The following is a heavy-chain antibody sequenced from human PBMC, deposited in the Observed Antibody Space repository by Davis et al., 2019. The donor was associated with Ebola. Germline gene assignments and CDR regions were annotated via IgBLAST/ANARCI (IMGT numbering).Heavy chain of an antibody. CDR1: GGSISSGDYY. V-gene: IGHV4-30-4*01. D-gene: IGHD2-2*01. J-gene: IGHJ4*02. CDR2: IYYSGST. CDR3: ARAVDCSSSSCPYDY. Sequence: SETLSLTCTVSGGSISSGDYYWSWIRQPPGKGLEWIGYIYYSGSTYYNPSLKSRVTISVDTSKNQFSLKLSSVTAADTAVYYCARAVDCSSSSCPYDYWGQGTLVTVSS.